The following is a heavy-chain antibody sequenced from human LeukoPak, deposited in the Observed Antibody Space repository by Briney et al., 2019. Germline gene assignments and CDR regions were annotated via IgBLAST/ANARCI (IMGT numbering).Heavy chain of an antibody. CDR2: INHSGST. Sequence: PSETLTLTCAVYGGSFSGYYWSWIRQPPGKGLEWIGEINHSGSTNYNPSLKSRVTLSVHTSKNQFSLKVSSVTAADTAVYSCARGRIAARKHYYYYMDVRGKGTTVTVSS. V-gene: IGHV4-34*01. CDR3: ARGRIAARKHYYYYMDV. CDR1: GGSFSGYY. J-gene: IGHJ6*03. D-gene: IGHD6-6*01.